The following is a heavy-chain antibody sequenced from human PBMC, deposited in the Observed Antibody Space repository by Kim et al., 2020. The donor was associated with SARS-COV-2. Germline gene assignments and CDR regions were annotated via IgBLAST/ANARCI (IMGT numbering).Heavy chain of an antibody. V-gene: IGHV1-46*01. J-gene: IGHJ6*02. Sequence: ASVKVSCKASGYTFTSYYMHWVRQAPGQGLEWMGIINPSGGSTSYAQKFQGRVTMTRDTSTSTVYMELSSLRSEDTAVYYCARDLRFLEWLGYGMDVWGQGTTVTVSS. CDR2: INPSGGST. CDR3: ARDLRFLEWLGYGMDV. D-gene: IGHD3-3*01. CDR1: GYTFTSYY.